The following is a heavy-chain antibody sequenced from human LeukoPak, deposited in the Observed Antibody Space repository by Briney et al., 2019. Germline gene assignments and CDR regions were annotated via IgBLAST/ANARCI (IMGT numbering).Heavy chain of an antibody. CDR3: ARLLHVEYCSGGSCYQAAFDI. CDR1: GYTFTSYG. CDR2: ISAYNGNT. Sequence: GASVKVSCKASGYTFTSYGISWVRQAPGQGLEWMGWISAYNGNTNYAQKLQGRVTMTTDTSTSTAYMELRSLRSDDTAVYYCARLLHVEYCSGGSCYQAAFDIWGQGTMVTVSS. J-gene: IGHJ3*02. D-gene: IGHD2-15*01. V-gene: IGHV1-18*01.